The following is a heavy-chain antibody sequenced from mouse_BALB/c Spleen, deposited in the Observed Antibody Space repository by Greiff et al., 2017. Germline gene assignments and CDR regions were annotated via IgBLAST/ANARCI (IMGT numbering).Heavy chain of an antibody. CDR2: IDPYNGGT. J-gene: IGHJ4*01. Sequence: EVKLQESGPELVKPGASGYSFTDYNMYWVKQSHGKSLEWIGYIDPYNGGTSYNQKFKGKATLTVDKSSSTAFMHLNSLTSEDSAVYYCARGRYDDAMDYWGQGTSVTVSS. CDR1: GYSFTDYN. CDR3: ARGRYDDAMDY. D-gene: IGHD2-14*01. V-gene: IGHV1S135*01.